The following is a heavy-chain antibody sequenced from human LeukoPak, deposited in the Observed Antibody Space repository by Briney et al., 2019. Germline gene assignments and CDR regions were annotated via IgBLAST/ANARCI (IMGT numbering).Heavy chain of an antibody. D-gene: IGHD4-23*01. CDR1: GFTFSSYA. J-gene: IGHJ6*02. CDR3: AKDRRGGYGGNSDYYYGMDV. Sequence: GGSLRLSCAASGFTFSSYAMSWVRQAPGKGLEWVSAISGSGGSTYYADSVKGRFTISRDNSKNTLYLQMSSLRAEDTAVYYCAKDRRGGYGGNSDYYYGMDVWGQGTTVTVSS. V-gene: IGHV3-23*01. CDR2: ISGSGGST.